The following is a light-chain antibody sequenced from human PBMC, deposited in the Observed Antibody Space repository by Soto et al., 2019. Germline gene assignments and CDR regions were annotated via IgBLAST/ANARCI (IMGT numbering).Light chain of an antibody. CDR2: DVT. J-gene: IGLJ1*01. CDR1: SSYVAKYDY. V-gene: IGLV2-11*01. CDR3: CSHAGSYTFV. Sequence: QSALTQPRSVSGSPGQSVTISCTGTSSYVAKYDYVSWYQQSPGKAPKLLIYDVTKRPSGVPDRFSGSKFGNTASLTISGLQAEDDADYFCCSHAGSYTFVFGTGTKLTVL.